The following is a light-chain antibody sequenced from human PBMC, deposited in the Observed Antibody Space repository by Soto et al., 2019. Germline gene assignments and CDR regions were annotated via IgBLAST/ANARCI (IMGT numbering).Light chain of an antibody. Sequence: DIQMTQSPSSLSASVGDRVTITCQASQNINNYLNWYQQKPGRAPKLLIYDASNLEAGVPSRFSGSGSGTEFTLTISSLQPDDFATYYCQPYNSYSRTFGQGTKVDIK. CDR3: QPYNSYSRT. J-gene: IGKJ1*01. CDR1: QNINNY. CDR2: DAS. V-gene: IGKV1-33*01.